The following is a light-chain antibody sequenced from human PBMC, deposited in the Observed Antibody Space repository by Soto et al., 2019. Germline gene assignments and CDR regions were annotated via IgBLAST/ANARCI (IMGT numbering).Light chain of an antibody. J-gene: IGKJ1*01. CDR1: QTISSW. CDR3: LLLCT. CDR2: KAS. V-gene: IGKV1-5*03. Sequence: IRMTNCPSTVSGTPSDRITITCRASQTISSWLAWYQQKPGKAPKLLIYKASTLKSGVPSRFSGSGSGTEFTLTISSLQPDDFATFYCLLLCTFGHGTKV.